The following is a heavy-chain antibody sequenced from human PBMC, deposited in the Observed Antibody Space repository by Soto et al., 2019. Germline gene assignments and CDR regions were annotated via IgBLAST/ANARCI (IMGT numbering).Heavy chain of an antibody. CDR2: ISDTGSSH. CDR1: GFTFSSYG. CDR3: ARSLFMVAPDNEPFDY. V-gene: IGHV3-30*03. Sequence: VQLVESGGTVVQPGGSLRLSCVGSGFTFSSYGMHWVRQAPGKGLECVAVISDTGSSHYYAASVEGRFTISRDNSRNILYLQMNSLRADDTAMYFCARSLFMVAPDNEPFDYWGQGTLVTVSS. D-gene: IGHD5-12*01. J-gene: IGHJ4*02.